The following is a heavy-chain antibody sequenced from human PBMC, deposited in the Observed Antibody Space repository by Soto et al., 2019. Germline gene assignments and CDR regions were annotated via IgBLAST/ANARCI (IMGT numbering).Heavy chain of an antibody. V-gene: IGHV3-48*03. D-gene: IGHD5-12*01. Sequence: PGGSLRLSCAASGFTFSSYEMNWVRQAPGKGLEWVSYISSSGSTIYYADSVKGRFTISRDNAKNSLYLQMNSLRAEDTAVYYCATQFERWLQDHFFDYWGQGTLVTVSS. CDR3: ATQFERWLQDHFFDY. CDR1: GFTFSSYE. J-gene: IGHJ4*02. CDR2: ISSSGSTI.